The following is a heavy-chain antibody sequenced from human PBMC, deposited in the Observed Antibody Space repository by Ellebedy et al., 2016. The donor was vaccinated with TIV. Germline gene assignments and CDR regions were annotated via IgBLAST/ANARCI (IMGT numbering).Heavy chain of an antibody. D-gene: IGHD6-19*01. CDR3: VKSIAGAGSL. Sequence: GESLKISCAASGFTFSDYYMSWIRQAPGKGLEWVSYISSSGGIIYCADSVKGRFTISRDNAKNSLYLQMNSLRAEDTAVYYCVKSIAGAGSLWGQGTLVTVSS. CDR2: ISSSGGII. CDR1: GFTFSDYY. J-gene: IGHJ4*02. V-gene: IGHV3-11*04.